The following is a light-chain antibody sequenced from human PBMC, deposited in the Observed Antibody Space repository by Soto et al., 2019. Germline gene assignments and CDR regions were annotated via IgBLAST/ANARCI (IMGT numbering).Light chain of an antibody. CDR1: QSIISTY. Sequence: EIVLTQSPGTLSLKQGERATLSCRASQSIISTYLAWYQQKPGQAPRLLIYGASSRATGVPDRFSGSGSGTEFTLSISRLEPEDSAVYYCQQYGNSLWAFGQGTRLEI. V-gene: IGKV3-20*01. CDR3: QQYGNSLWA. J-gene: IGKJ5*01. CDR2: GAS.